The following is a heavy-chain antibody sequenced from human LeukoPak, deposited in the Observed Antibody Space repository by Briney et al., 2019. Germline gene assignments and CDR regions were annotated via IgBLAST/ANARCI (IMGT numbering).Heavy chain of an antibody. D-gene: IGHD2-2*01. V-gene: IGHV4-61*01. Sequence: KASQTLSLTCTVSGASVSSGSYYWSWIRQPPGKGLEWIGYISYSGITKYNPSLKSRVTMSVDTSKNQFSLKLSSVTAADTAVYYCASDSPNIVVIPTGGTYYYSMDVWGQGTTVTVSS. CDR3: ASDSPNIVVIPTGGTYYYSMDV. CDR1: GASVSSGSYY. CDR2: ISYSGIT. J-gene: IGHJ6*02.